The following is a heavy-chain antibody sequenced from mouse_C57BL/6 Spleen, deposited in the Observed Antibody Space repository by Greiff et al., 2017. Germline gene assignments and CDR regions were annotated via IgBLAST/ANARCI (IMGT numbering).Heavy chain of an antibody. CDR1: GYAFRSFW. V-gene: IGHV1-80*01. CDR3: ARGHGIFDY. J-gene: IGHJ2*01. CDR2: VYPGDVDT. D-gene: IGHD2-1*01. Sequence: QVQLQQSGAELVKPGASVKISCKASGYAFRSFWVNWVKHRPGMGLAWLGQVYPGDVDTNYNGKFTGMATLTADKASSTAYMQLSSLTSGDFAVYFCARGHGIFDYWGQGNTLKVSS.